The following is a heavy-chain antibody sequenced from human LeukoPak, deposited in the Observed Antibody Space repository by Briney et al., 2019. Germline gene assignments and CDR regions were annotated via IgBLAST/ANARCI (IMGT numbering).Heavy chain of an antibody. Sequence: PGGSLRLSCAVSRFTFTAAWMSWVRQAPGKGLEWVGRIKSKSDGGTTDYAAPVKGRFTISRDDSKTTLYLQMNSLKTEDTAVYFCTSVGYGEYYFGNWDQGTLVTVSS. CDR3: TSVGYGEYYFGN. CDR2: IKSKSDGGTT. J-gene: IGHJ4*02. V-gene: IGHV3-15*01. D-gene: IGHD4-17*01. CDR1: RFTFTAAW.